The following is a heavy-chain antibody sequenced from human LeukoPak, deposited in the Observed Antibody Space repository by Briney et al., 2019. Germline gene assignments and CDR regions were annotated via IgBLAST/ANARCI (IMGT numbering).Heavy chain of an antibody. D-gene: IGHD6-6*01. J-gene: IGHJ5*02. V-gene: IGHV3-30-3*01. CDR1: GFAFSSYS. Sequence: GGSLRLSCAASGFAFSSYSMHWVRQAPGKGLEWVAVISYDGSKKYYADSVKGRFTISRDNSKHTLYLQMHSPRTEDTAVYYCARDLPDSSSANRFDPWGQGTLVTVSS. CDR3: ARDLPDSSSANRFDP. CDR2: ISYDGSKK.